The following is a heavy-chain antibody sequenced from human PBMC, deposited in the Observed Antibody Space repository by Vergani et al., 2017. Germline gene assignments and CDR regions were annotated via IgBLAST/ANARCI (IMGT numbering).Heavy chain of an antibody. V-gene: IGHV4-30-2*01. CDR2: IYHSGST. CDR1: GGSISSGGYS. D-gene: IGHD2-2*02. CDR3: ARSWGYCSSTSCYKYYFDY. J-gene: IGHJ4*02. Sequence: QVQLQESGPGLVKPSQTLSLTCAVSGGSISSGGYSWSWIRQPPGKGLEWIGYIYHSGSTYYNPSLKSRVTISVDRSKNQFSLKLSSVTAADTAVYYCARSWGYCSSTSCYKYYFDYWGQGTLVTVSS.